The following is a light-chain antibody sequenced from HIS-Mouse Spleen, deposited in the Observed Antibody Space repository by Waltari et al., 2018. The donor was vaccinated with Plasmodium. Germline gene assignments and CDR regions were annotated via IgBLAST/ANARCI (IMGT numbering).Light chain of an antibody. J-gene: IGLJ2*01. CDR1: SSNIGSNT. CDR3: AAWDDSLNAVV. Sequence: QSVLTQPPSASGPPGQRVTISCSGSSSNIGSNTVNWYQQLPGTAPKLLIYSNKQRPSGVPDRCSGSKSGTSAALAISGLQAEDEAEYYCAAWDDSLNAVVFGGGTKLTVL. V-gene: IGLV1-44*01. CDR2: SNK.